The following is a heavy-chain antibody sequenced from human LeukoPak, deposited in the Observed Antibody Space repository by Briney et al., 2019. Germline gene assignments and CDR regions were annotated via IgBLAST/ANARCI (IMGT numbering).Heavy chain of an antibody. Sequence: PSETLSLTCTVSGGSISSYYWSWIRQPPGKGLEWIGYIYYSGSTNYNPSLKSRVTISVDTSKNQFSLKLSSVTAAGTAVYYCARGAGGSHYYDSSGLDYWGQGTLVTVSS. CDR1: GGSISSYY. D-gene: IGHD3-22*01. CDR3: ARGAGGSHYYDSSGLDY. V-gene: IGHV4-59*01. J-gene: IGHJ4*02. CDR2: IYYSGST.